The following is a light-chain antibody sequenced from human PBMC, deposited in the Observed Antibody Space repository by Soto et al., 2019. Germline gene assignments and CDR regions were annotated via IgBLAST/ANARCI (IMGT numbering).Light chain of an antibody. CDR3: QVWDSSSDHRGV. V-gene: IGLV3-21*04. CDR2: YDS. Sequence: SYELTQPPSVSVAPGKTVRITCGGNNIGSKSVHWYQQKPGQAPVLVIYYDSDRPSGIPERFSGSNSGNTATLTISRVEAGDEADYYCQVWDSSSDHRGVFGGGTKLTVL. J-gene: IGLJ2*01. CDR1: NIGSKS.